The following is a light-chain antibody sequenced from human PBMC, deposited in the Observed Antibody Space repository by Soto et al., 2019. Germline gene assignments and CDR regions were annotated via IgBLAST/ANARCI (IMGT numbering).Light chain of an antibody. V-gene: IGKV1-39*01. CDR3: QQSHSIPAWT. CDR2: GAS. CDR1: QSISTY. J-gene: IGKJ1*01. Sequence: DIQMTQSPSSLSASGGDRVTITFRASQSISTYLNWYQQKPGKAPKVLIYGASNLQSGVPSRFSGSGSGTDFTLTINSLQPEDFATYYCQQSHSIPAWTFGQGTKVDI.